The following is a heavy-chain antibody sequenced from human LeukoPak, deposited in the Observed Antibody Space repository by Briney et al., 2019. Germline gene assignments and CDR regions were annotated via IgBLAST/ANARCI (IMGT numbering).Heavy chain of an antibody. CDR3: ARGGSYHAFDI. D-gene: IGHD1-26*01. J-gene: IGHJ3*02. CDR1: GFSFSSHW. Sequence: PGGSLRLSCEASGFSFSSHWIYWVRQAPGKGLVCVSRINNDGSGTTYADSVKGRFTISRDNAKNTVYLQMNSLRVEDTAVYYCARGGSYHAFDIWGQGTMVTVSS. V-gene: IGHV3-74*01. CDR2: INNDGSGT.